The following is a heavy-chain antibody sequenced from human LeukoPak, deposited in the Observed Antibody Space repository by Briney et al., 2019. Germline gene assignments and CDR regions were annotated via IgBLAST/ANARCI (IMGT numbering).Heavy chain of an antibody. CDR3: ARAAAGRADAFDI. V-gene: IGHV5-51*01. D-gene: IGHD6-13*01. J-gene: IGHJ3*02. Sequence: GESLKISCKGSGYSFTSYWIGWVRQMPGKGLEWMGIIYPGDSDTRYSPSFQGQVTISADKSISTAYLQWSSLKASDTAIYYCARAAAGRADAFDIWGQGTMVTVSS. CDR2: IYPGDSDT. CDR1: GYSFTSYW.